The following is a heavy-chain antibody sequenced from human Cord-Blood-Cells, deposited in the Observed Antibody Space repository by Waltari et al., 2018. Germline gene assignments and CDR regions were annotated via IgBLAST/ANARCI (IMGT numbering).Heavy chain of an antibody. CDR3: ASPFSENGGAFDI. CDR1: GGSFSGYS. V-gene: IGHV4-34*01. CDR2: INHSGST. J-gene: IGHJ3*02. Sequence: QVQLQQWGAGLLKPSETLSLTCAVYGGSFSGYSWSWIRQPPGKGLEWIGEINHSGSTNYNPSLKSRVTISVDTSKNQFSLKLSSVTAADTAVYYCASPFSENGGAFDIWGQGTMVTVSS. D-gene: IGHD2-8*01.